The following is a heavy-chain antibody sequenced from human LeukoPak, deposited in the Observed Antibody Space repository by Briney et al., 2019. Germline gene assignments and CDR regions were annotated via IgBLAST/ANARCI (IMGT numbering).Heavy chain of an antibody. CDR3: ARDAGIAAAGPRYYFDY. J-gene: IGHJ4*02. CDR1: GYTFITYG. V-gene: IGHV3-30*03. CDR2: ISYDGSNK. D-gene: IGHD6-13*01. Sequence: GGFLRLSCAASGYTFITYGMHWVRQAPGKGLEWVAVISYDGSNKYYADSVKGRSTISRDNSKNTLYLQMNSLRAEDTAVYYCARDAGIAAAGPRYYFDYWGQGTLVTVSS.